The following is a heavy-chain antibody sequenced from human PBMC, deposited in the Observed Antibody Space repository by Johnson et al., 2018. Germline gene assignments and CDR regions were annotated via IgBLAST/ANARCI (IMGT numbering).Heavy chain of an antibody. CDR2: ISSSSSYI. Sequence: VQLLESGGGLVKXGGSXRLXCAASGFTFSSYSMNWVRQAPGKGLEWVPSISSSSSYIYSADSVKGRFTISRDNAKNPRYLQLNSLRAEDTAVYYCAKDGTWYRSSWVDSDYYYGMDVWGQGTTVTVSS. J-gene: IGHJ6*02. CDR3: AKDGTWYRSSWVDSDYYYGMDV. D-gene: IGHD6-13*01. CDR1: GFTFSSYS. V-gene: IGHV3-21*04.